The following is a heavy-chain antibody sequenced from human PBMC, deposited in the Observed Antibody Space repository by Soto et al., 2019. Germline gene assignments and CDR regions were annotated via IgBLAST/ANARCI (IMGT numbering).Heavy chain of an antibody. CDR3: AKNPTGPDYDYVWGSYPDDAFDI. J-gene: IGHJ3*02. CDR1: GGTFSSYA. Sequence: SVKVSCKASGGTFSSYAISWVRQAPGQGLEWMGGIIPIFGTANYAQKFQGRVTITADESTSTAYMELSSLRSEDTAVYYCAKNPTGPDYDYVWGSYPDDAFDIWGQGTMVTV. D-gene: IGHD3-16*02. CDR2: IIPIFGTA. V-gene: IGHV1-69*13.